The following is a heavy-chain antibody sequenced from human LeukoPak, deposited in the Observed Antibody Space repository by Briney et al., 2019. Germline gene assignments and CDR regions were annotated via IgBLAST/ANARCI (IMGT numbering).Heavy chain of an antibody. CDR2: IYHSGST. V-gene: IGHV4-38-2*02. Sequence: SETLSLTCTVSGYSISSGYYWGWIRQPPGKGLEWIGSIYHSGSTYYNPSLKGRVTISVDTSKNQFSLKLSSVTAADTAVYYCARGPFDFYPGWFDLWGQGTLVTVSS. CDR1: GYSISSGYY. CDR3: ARGPFDFYPGWFDL. D-gene: IGHD3-3*01. J-gene: IGHJ5*02.